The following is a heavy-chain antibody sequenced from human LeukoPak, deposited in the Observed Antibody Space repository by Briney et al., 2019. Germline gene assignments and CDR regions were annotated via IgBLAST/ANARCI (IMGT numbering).Heavy chain of an antibody. CDR2: ISSSVSTI. Sequence: GGSLRLSCAASGFTFSDYYMSWIRQARGKGLEWVSYISSSVSTIYFAHSVKCPFTISTYNAKNSLYLQVNSLRAEDTAVYYCAIELGYCSGGSCYPTDYWGQGTLVTVSS. J-gene: IGHJ4*02. CDR1: GFTFSDYY. V-gene: IGHV3-11*04. D-gene: IGHD2-15*01. CDR3: AIELGYCSGGSCYPTDY.